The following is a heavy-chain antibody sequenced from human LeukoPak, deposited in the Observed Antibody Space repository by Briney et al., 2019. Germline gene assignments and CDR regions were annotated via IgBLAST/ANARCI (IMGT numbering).Heavy chain of an antibody. V-gene: IGHV3-53*01. J-gene: IGHJ2*01. CDR3: ARVPLWSHWYFDL. CDR2: IYRGGST. D-gene: IGHD2-21*01. Sequence: SGGSLRLSCAASGFTVSSIYMSWVRQAPGKGLEWVSVIYRGGSTYYADSVKGRFTISRDNSKNTLYLQMNSLRAEDTAVYYCARVPLWSHWYFDLWGRGTLVTVSS. CDR1: GFTVSSIY.